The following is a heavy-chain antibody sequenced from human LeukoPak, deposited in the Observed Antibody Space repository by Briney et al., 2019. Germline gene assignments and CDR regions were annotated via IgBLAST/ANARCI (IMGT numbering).Heavy chain of an antibody. D-gene: IGHD6-19*01. V-gene: IGHV1-46*01. CDR2: ISPSGGGT. CDR1: GYTFTSYY. Sequence: SVNVSCKSSGYTFTSYYIHWVRPAPGQGLEWMGIISPSGGGTGYAQNFQGRVTMTRDTSTSTVYMELSSLRSEDTAVYFCARGGPQWLVLRKRFYFDSWGHGTLVAVSS. J-gene: IGHJ4*01. CDR3: ARGGPQWLVLRKRFYFDS.